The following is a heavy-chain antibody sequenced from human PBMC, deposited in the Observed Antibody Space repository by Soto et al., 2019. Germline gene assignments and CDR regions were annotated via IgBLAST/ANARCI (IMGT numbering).Heavy chain of an antibody. CDR2: IWYAGSTK. CDR3: ATVASSCSWPIPHFDQ. D-gene: IGHD6-13*01. CDR1: GVLVSSYA. Sequence: GGALRLSCAASGVLVSSYAMPGISRVPVKVVEWVAGIWYAGSTKYYGDSVKGRYSISRYNSKNMLDLQMNSLRAQDTAVYYCATVASSCSWPIPHFDQWGQGTLVTASS. V-gene: IGHV3-33*01. J-gene: IGHJ4*02.